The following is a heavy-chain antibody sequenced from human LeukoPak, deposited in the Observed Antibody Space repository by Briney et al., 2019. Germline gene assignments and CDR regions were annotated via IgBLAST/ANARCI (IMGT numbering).Heavy chain of an antibody. CDR1: GYTFTGYY. D-gene: IGHD1-26*01. J-gene: IGHJ4*02. V-gene: IGHV1-2*02. CDR2: INPNSGGT. CDR3: ASLGWESAW. Sequence: ASVKVSCKASGYTFTGYYMHCVRQAPGQGLEWMGWINPNSGGTNYAQKFQGRVTMTRDTSTSTVYMEGSSLRSEDTAGYYCASLGWESAWWGQGTLVTVSS.